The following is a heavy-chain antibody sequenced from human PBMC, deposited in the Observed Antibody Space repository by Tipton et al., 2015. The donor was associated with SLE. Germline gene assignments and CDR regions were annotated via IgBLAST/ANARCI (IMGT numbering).Heavy chain of an antibody. V-gene: IGHV3-23*03. CDR2: IYTGGST. CDR3: ARKVVTPAAIRANYGRDV. CDR1: GFTFSSYA. Sequence: SLRLSCAASGFTFSSYAMSWVRQAPGKGMEWVSFIYTGGSTYYANSVKGRFTISRDNAKNTLYLQMSSLRAEDSAVYYCARKVVTPAAIRANYGRDVWGQGATVPVSS. J-gene: IGHJ6*02. D-gene: IGHD4-23*01.